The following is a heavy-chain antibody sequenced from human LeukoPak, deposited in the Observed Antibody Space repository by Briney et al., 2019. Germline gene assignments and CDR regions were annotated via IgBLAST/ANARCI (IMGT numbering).Heavy chain of an antibody. CDR3: ARDRDSSGWYLPSFDI. J-gene: IGHJ3*02. D-gene: IGHD6-19*01. CDR1: GGSISSYY. Sequence: SETLSLTCTVSGGSISSYYWSWIRQPPGKGLEWIGYIYYSGSTNYNPSLKSRVTISVDTSKNQFSLKLSSVTAADTAVYYCARDRDSSGWYLPSFDIWGQGTMVTVSS. CDR2: IYYSGST. V-gene: IGHV4-59*01.